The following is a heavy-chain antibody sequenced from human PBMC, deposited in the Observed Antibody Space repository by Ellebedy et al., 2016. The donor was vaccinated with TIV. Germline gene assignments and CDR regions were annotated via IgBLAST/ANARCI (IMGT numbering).Heavy chain of an antibody. D-gene: IGHD3-10*01. V-gene: IGHV5-10-1*01. J-gene: IGHJ4*02. CDR2: IDPSDSYT. CDR1: GYSYTNYW. Sequence: GESLKISCKVSGYSYTNYWINWVRQMPGKGLEWMGRIDPSDSYTNYSPSFKGHVTISADKSIGAAFLQWSSLKASDTAIYYCARARLYFGDYYYDYWGQGTLVTVSS. CDR3: ARARLYFGDYYYDY.